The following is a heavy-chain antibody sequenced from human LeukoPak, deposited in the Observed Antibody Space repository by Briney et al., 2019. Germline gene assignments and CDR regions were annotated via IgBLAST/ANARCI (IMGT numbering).Heavy chain of an antibody. D-gene: IGHD3-22*01. CDR1: GFTFSSYS. Sequence: GGSLRLSCAASGFTFSSYSMNWVRQAPGKGLEWVSSISSSSSYIYYADSVKGRFTTSRDNAKTSLYLQMNSLRAEDTAVYYCARFAYSEYYYDSSGTEDYWGQGTLVTVSS. CDR2: ISSSSSYI. CDR3: ARFAYSEYYYDSSGTEDY. J-gene: IGHJ4*02. V-gene: IGHV3-21*01.